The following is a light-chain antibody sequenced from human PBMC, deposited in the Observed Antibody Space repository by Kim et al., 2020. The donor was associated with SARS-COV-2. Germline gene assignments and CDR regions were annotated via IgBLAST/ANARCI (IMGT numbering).Light chain of an antibody. V-gene: IGLV3-21*04. CDR2: YDS. CDR3: QVWDSSSDHPV. J-gene: IGLJ3*02. CDR1: NIGSKS. Sequence: PGKTAWITCGGNNIGSKSVHWYQQKPGQAPVLVIYYDSDRPSGIPELFSGSNSGNTATLTISRVEAGDEADYYCQVWDSSSDHPVFGGGTQLTVL.